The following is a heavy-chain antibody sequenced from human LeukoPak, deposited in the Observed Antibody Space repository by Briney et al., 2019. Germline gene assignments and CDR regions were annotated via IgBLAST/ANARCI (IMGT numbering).Heavy chain of an antibody. V-gene: IGHV1-2*02. J-gene: IGHJ6*02. CDR2: INPNSGGT. CDR1: GYTFTGYY. D-gene: IGHD6-19*01. CDR3: ARESLLSGWYDVGRNYYYYGMDV. Sequence: ASAKVSCKASGYTFTGYYMHWVRQAPGQGLEWMGWINPNSGGTNYAQKFQGRVTMTRDTSISTAYMELSRLRSDDTAVYYCARESLLSGWYDVGRNYYYYGMDVWGQGTTVTVSS.